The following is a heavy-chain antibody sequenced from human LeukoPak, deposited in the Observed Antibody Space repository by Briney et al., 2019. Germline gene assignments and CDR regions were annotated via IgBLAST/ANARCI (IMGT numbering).Heavy chain of an antibody. D-gene: IGHD3-22*01. V-gene: IGHV1-2*02. CDR1: GYTFTGYY. J-gene: IGHJ5*02. CDR2: INPNSGGT. CDR3: ASQSVVVNWFDP. Sequence: ASVKVSCKASGYTFTGYYMHWVRQAPGQGLEWMGWINPNSGGTNYAQKFQGRVTMTRDTSISTAYMELGRLRSDDTAVYYCASQSVVVNWFDPWGQGTLVTVSS.